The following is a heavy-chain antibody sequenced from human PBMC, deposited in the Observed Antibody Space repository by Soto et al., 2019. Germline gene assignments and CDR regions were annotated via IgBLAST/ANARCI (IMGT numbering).Heavy chain of an antibody. CDR3: VRQAKLTTVTANVGYYYGLDV. CDR1: GFRFSTYD. CDR2: MSGSGSGT. Sequence: DVQLLESGGGLVQPGGSLRLSCAASGFRFSTYDMSWVRQSPWKGREWVSVMSGSGSGTYYADSVKGRFTISRDNSKNTLYLQINSLRAEDTAVYYCVRQAKLTTVTANVGYYYGLDVWGQGTTVTVSS. J-gene: IGHJ6*02. V-gene: IGHV3-23*01. D-gene: IGHD4-4*01.